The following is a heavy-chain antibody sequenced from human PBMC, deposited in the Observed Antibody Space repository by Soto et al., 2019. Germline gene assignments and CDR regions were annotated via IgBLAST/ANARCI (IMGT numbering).Heavy chain of an antibody. CDR1: GFTFSSFW. J-gene: IGHJ4*02. V-gene: IGHV3-74*02. CDR3: AKRGVDPFGLSY. Sequence: EVQLVESGGGLVQPGWSLRLSCAVSGFTFSSFWMHWVRQAPGEGLVWVSRINTDGSSTSYADSVKGRFTISRDNAKNTLYLQMNILRVEDTAMYYCAKRGVDPFGLSYWGQGTLVTVSS. D-gene: IGHD3-10*01. CDR2: INTDGSST.